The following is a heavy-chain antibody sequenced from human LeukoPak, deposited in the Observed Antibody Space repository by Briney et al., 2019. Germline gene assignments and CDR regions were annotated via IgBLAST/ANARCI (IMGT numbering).Heavy chain of an antibody. Sequence: GGSLRLSCTASGFTFSSYWMHWVRQAPGKGLVWVSRIKTDGSSTNYADSVKGRFTISRDNAKNTVYLQMNSLRAEDTAVYYCARDTHSSSWLGSDYWGQGTLVTVSS. J-gene: IGHJ4*02. CDR2: IKTDGSST. D-gene: IGHD6-13*01. CDR1: GFTFSSYW. V-gene: IGHV3-74*01. CDR3: ARDTHSSSWLGSDY.